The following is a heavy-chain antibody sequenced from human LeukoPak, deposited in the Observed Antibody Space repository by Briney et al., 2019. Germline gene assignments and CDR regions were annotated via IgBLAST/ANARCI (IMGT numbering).Heavy chain of an antibody. D-gene: IGHD3-22*01. Sequence: GGALRLSCAASGFTFSSYEMNWVRKAPGKGLEWVAVISYDGSNKYYADSVKGRFTISRDNSKNTLYLQMNSLRAEDTAVYYCARVLNYYDSSGYYFSYWGQGTLVTVSS. V-gene: IGHV3-30-3*01. CDR2: ISYDGSNK. CDR3: ARVLNYYDSSGYYFSY. CDR1: GFTFSSYE. J-gene: IGHJ4*02.